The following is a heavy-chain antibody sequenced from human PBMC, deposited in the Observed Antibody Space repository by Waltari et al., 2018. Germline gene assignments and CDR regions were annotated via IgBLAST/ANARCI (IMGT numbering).Heavy chain of an antibody. CDR1: GFPFSTYW. D-gene: IGHD1-26*01. J-gene: IGHJ4*02. V-gene: IGHV3-74*01. Sequence: EVQLVESGGGLIQPGGSLRLSCAASGFPFSTYWLHWVRQVPGKGLVWVSRIDTHGSRTDYADSVKGRFTISRDNAKNTLYLQMNSLRVEDTALYYCARDLGGSGSDWGQGTLVTVSS. CDR3: ARDLGGSGSD. CDR2: IDTHGSRT.